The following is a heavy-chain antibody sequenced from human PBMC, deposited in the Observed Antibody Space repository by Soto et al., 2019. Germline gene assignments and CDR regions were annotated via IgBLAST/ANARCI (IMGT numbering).Heavy chain of an antibody. CDR1: GFTFSSYA. D-gene: IGHD6-6*01. Sequence: GSLRLSCAASGFTFSSYAVSWARQTPGKGLEWVSTISASGAYTYYVDSVKGRFTTSRDNSRNTLYLQMRSLRAGDTATYYCAKEVIAARPYYFDYWGQGTLVTVSS. J-gene: IGHJ4*02. CDR3: AKEVIAARPYYFDY. V-gene: IGHV3-23*01. CDR2: ISASGAYT.